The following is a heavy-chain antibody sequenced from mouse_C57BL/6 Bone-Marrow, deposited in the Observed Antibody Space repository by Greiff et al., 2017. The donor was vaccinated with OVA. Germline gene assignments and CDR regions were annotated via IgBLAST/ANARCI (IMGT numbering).Heavy chain of an antibody. CDR1: GYTFTSYW. V-gene: IGHV1-64*01. Sequence: QVQLQQPGAELVKPGASVKLSCKASGYTFTSYWMHWVKQRPGQGLEWIGMIHPNSGSTNYNEKFKRNATLTVAQSSRTAYRQRSSLTSEDSAVDYGARWGYYDYDGAWFAYWGEGTLVTVSA. D-gene: IGHD2-4*01. CDR2: IHPNSGST. CDR3: ARWGYYDYDGAWFAY. J-gene: IGHJ3*01.